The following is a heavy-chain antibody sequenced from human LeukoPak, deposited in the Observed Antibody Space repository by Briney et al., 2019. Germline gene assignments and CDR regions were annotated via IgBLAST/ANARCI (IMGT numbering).Heavy chain of an antibody. D-gene: IGHD3-10*01. J-gene: IGHJ6*02. CDR1: GFTFSSYA. V-gene: IGHV3-23*01. CDR2: ISGSGGST. CDR3: ASYGSGSYYYGMDV. Sequence: GGSLRLSCATSGFTFSSYAMSWVRQAPGKGLEWVSAISGSGGSTYYADSVKGRFTISRDNSKNTLYLQMNSLRAEDTAVYYCASYGSGSYYYGMDVWGQGTTVTVSS.